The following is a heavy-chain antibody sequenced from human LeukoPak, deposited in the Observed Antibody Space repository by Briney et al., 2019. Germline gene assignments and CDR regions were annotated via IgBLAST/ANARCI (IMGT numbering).Heavy chain of an antibody. CDR3: ARFGYVAAVDL. V-gene: IGHV3-7*01. J-gene: IGHJ4*02. D-gene: IGHD2-15*01. CDR2: INPAGTET. Sequence: PGGSLRLSCAASGFSFNAYWMTWVRQAPGTGLEWVANINPAGTETYYVDPVKGRFTISRDNAKNLLYLQMNSLRAEDTAVYYCARFGYVAAVDLWGQGTLATVSS. CDR1: GFSFNAYW.